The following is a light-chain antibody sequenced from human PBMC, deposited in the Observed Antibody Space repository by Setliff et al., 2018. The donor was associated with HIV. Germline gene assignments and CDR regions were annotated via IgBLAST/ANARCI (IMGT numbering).Light chain of an antibody. CDR2: EVS. Sequence: QSALTQPASVSGSPGQSITISCTGTSSDVGGYNFVSRYQQHPGKASKLIIYEVSNRPSGVSNRFSGSKSGNTASLTISGLQAEDEADYYCISYTSRITRMFGGGTKVTVL. J-gene: IGLJ3*02. CDR1: SSDVGGYNF. CDR3: ISYTSRITRM. V-gene: IGLV2-14*01.